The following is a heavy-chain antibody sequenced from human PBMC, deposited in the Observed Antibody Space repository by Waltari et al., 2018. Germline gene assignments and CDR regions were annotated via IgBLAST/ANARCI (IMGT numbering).Heavy chain of an antibody. V-gene: IGHV1-69*08. J-gene: IGHJ3*02. CDR3: ARVPRGTAAAGDAFDI. Sequence: QVQLVQSGAEVKKPGSSVKVSCKASGGTFSSYAISGVRQAPGQGLEWMGRIIPIFGTANYAQKFQGRVTITADKSTSTAYMELSSLRSEDTAVYYCARVPRGTAAAGDAFDIWGQGTMVTVSS. CDR2: IIPIFGTA. CDR1: GGTFSSYA. D-gene: IGHD6-13*01.